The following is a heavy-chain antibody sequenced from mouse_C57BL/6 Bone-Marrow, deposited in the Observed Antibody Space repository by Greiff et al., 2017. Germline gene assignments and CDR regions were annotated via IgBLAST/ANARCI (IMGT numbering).Heavy chain of an antibody. D-gene: IGHD2-3*01. V-gene: IGHV1-4*01. Sequence: VQLQQSGAELARPGASVKMSCKASGYTFTSYTMHWVKQRPGPGLEWIGYFNPSSGYTKYNQKFKDKATLTADQSSSTAYMQLSSLTSEDSAVYYCARDGYCFYYAMDYWGQGASVTGSS. CDR1: GYTFTSYT. CDR2: FNPSSGYT. J-gene: IGHJ4*01. CDR3: ARDGYCFYYAMDY.